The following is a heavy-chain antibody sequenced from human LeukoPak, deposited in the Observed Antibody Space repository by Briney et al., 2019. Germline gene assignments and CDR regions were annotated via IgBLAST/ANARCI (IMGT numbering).Heavy chain of an antibody. J-gene: IGHJ6*03. Sequence: GGSLRLSCAASGFTFSSYEMNWVRQAPGKGLEWVSYISSSGSTIYYADSVKGRFTISRDNSKNTLYLQMNSLRAEDTAVYYCARVRSGYYVDVWGKGTTVTVSS. D-gene: IGHD2-15*01. V-gene: IGHV3-48*03. CDR2: ISSSGSTI. CDR3: ARVRSGYYVDV. CDR1: GFTFSSYE.